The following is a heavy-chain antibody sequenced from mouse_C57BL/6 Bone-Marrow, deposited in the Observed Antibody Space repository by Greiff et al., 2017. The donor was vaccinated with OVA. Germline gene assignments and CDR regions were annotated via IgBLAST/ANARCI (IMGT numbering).Heavy chain of an antibody. CDR2: IDPENGDT. V-gene: IGHV14-4*01. J-gene: IGHJ3*01. D-gene: IGHD1-1*01. Sequence: SGAELVRPGASVKLSCTASGFNIKDDYMHWVKQRPEQGLEWIGWIDPENGDTEYASKFQGKATITADTSSNTAYLQLSSLTSEDTAVYYCTFTGGFAYWGQGTLVTVSA. CDR1: GFNIKDDY. CDR3: TFTGGFAY.